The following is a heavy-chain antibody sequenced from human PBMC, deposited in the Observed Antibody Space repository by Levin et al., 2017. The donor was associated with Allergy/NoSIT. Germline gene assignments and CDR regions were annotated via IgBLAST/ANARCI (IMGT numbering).Heavy chain of an antibody. Sequence: QAGGSLRLSCAASGFTFNNYAINWVRQAPGKGLEWVSAISGSGHATYYADSVKGRFTISRDNSKNTLYLHMNSLRAEDTAVYYCAKDAGLQVWWGVGMDVWGQGTTVTVSS. V-gene: IGHV3-23*01. J-gene: IGHJ6*02. CDR2: ISGSGHAT. CDR1: GFTFNNYA. D-gene: IGHD1-26*01. CDR3: AKDAGLQVWWGVGMDV.